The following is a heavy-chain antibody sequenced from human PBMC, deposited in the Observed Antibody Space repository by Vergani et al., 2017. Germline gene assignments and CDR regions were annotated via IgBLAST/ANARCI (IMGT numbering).Heavy chain of an antibody. V-gene: IGHV5-51*01. J-gene: IGHJ4*02. Sequence: EVELVQSGPDMRKPGESLKISCKGSEYSFGNYWIGCVRQMPGEGLEWMGIIYPADSDTRYSPSFQGQVTISADKSISTAFLQWDSLKASDTALYYCARHTTYTDSWGQGTLVTVSS. D-gene: IGHD1-1*01. CDR1: EYSFGNYW. CDR3: ARHTTYTDS. CDR2: IYPADSDT.